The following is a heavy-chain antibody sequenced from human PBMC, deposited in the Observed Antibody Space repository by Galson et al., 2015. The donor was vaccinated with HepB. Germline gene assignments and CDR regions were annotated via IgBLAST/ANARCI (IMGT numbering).Heavy chain of an antibody. D-gene: IGHD2-2*01. CDR2: ISYDGSNK. CDR3: ARAWRIVVVPAAERGQFDP. Sequence: SLRLSCAASGFTFSSYAMHWVHQAPGKGLEWVAVISYDGSNKYYADSVKGRFTISRDNSKNTLYLQMNSLRAEDTAVYYCARAWRIVVVPAAERGQFDPWGQGTLVTVSS. CDR1: GFTFSSYA. J-gene: IGHJ5*02. V-gene: IGHV3-30-3*01.